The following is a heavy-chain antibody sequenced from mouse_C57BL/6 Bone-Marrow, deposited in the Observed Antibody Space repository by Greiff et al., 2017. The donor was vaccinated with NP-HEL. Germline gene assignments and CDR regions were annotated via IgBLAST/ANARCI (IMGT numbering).Heavy chain of an antibody. CDR2: IDPENGDT. D-gene: IGHD1-1*01. J-gene: IGHJ4*01. CDR3: TIYYYGSMDY. V-gene: IGHV14-4*01. Sequence: EVQLQASGAALVRPGASVKLSCTASGFNIKDDYMHWVKQRPEQGLEWIGWIDPENGDTEYASKFQGKATITADTSSNTAYLQLSSLTSEDTAVYYCTIYYYGSMDYWGQGTSVTVSS. CDR1: GFNIKDDY.